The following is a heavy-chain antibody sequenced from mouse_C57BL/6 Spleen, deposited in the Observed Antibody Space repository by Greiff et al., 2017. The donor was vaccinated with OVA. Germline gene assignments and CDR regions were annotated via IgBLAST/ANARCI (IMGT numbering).Heavy chain of an antibody. CDR2: IHPNSGST. CDR3: ASSCYSNAMDY. CDR1: GYTFTSYW. D-gene: IGHD2-5*01. J-gene: IGHJ4*01. V-gene: IGHV1-64*01. Sequence: QVQLQQPGAELVKPGASVKLSCKASGYTFTSYWMHWVKQRPGQGLEWIGMIHPNSGSTNYNEKFKSKATLTVDKSSSTAYMQLCSLTSEDSAVYYCASSCYSNAMDYWGQGTTVTVSS.